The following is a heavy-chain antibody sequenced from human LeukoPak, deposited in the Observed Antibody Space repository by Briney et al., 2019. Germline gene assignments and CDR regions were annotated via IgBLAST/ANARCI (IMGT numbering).Heavy chain of an antibody. CDR1: GGTFSSYA. V-gene: IGHV1-69*01. CDR2: IIPIFGTA. J-gene: IGHJ4*02. CDR3: ARDSRGDSSSAGPFDY. D-gene: IGHD6-6*01. Sequence: GASVKVSCKASGGTFSSYAISWVRQAPGQGLEWMGGIIPIFGTANYAQKFRGRVTITADESTSTAYMELSSLRSEDTAVYYCARDSRGDSSSAGPFDYWGQGTLVTVSS.